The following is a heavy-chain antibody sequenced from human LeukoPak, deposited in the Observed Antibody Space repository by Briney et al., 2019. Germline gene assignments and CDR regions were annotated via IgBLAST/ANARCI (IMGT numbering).Heavy chain of an antibody. CDR1: GYTFTGYY. CDR2: INPNSGGT. J-gene: IGHJ3*02. V-gene: IGHV1-2*04. D-gene: IGHD6-19*01. Sequence: ASVKVSCKASGYTFTGYYMHWVRQAPGQGLEWMGWINPNSGGTNYAQKFQGWVTMTRDTSISTAYMELSRLRSDDTAVYYCATDIAVAGVGAFDIWGQGTMVTVSS. CDR3: ATDIAVAGVGAFDI.